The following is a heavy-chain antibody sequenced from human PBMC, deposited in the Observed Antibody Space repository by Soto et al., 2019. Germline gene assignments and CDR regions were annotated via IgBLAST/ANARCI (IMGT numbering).Heavy chain of an antibody. J-gene: IGHJ4*02. D-gene: IGHD3-22*01. Sequence: ASVKVSCTDSGYSLSFYGIKWVRQATKQGLEWMGWINPSDGNRNFAQKFEDRVTMTTATSTNTVFLELRSLKSDDTAIYYCAGDRLRGYDSSGFYSWGQGTMVTVSS. V-gene: IGHV1-18*01. CDR3: AGDRLRGYDSSGFYS. CDR1: GYSLSFYG. CDR2: INPSDGNR.